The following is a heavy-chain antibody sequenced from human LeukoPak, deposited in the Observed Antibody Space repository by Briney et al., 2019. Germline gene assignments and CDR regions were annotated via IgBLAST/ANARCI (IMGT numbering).Heavy chain of an antibody. J-gene: IGHJ1*01. CDR2: ISSTGVNT. CDR1: GFTFSSYM. CDR3: SKDFTVTTVGYFHY. D-gene: IGHD4-17*01. V-gene: IGHV3-23*01. Sequence: PGGSLRLSCAASGFTFSSYMMTWVRQAPGKGLEWVSTISSTGVNTYYADSVKGRFTISRDNSKNTLFLQLNSLRAEDTAVYFCSKDFTVTTVGYFHYWGQGTLVTVSS.